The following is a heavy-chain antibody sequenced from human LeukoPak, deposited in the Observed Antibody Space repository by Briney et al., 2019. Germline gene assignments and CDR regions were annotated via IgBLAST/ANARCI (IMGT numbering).Heavy chain of an antibody. CDR3: ARVVGYSDSSGYYYVFDY. D-gene: IGHD3-22*01. V-gene: IGHV3-74*01. J-gene: IGHJ4*02. CDR2: INSDGSST. CDR1: GFTFSTYW. Sequence: GGSLRLSCAASGFTFSTYWMHWVRQAPGKGLVWVSRINSDGSSTDYANSVKGRFTISRDNAKNTVYLQMNSLTAEDTAVYYCARVVGYSDSSGYYYVFDYWGQGTLVTVSS.